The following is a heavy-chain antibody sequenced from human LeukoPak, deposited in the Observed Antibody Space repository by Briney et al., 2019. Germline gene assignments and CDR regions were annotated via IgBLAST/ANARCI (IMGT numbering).Heavy chain of an antibody. V-gene: IGHV3-23*01. CDR2: ISGNGDSR. Sequence: GGSLRLSCAASGFTFSSYAMSWVRQAPGKGLEWVSTISGNGDSRYYADSVKGRFTISRDNSKNTQYLQMNSLRAEDTAVYYCAKDRGQWLWPGTGFDYWGQGTLVTVSS. CDR1: GFTFSSYA. J-gene: IGHJ4*02. D-gene: IGHD1-14*01. CDR3: AKDRGQWLWPGTGFDY.